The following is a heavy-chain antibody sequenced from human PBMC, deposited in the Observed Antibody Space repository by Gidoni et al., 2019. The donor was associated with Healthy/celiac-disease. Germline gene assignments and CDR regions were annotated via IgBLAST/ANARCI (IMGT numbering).Heavy chain of an antibody. V-gene: IGHV3-23*01. CDR3: AKDAYDILTGYYN. CDR2: IRGSGGST. CDR1: GFTFSSYA. J-gene: IGHJ4*02. Sequence: EVQLLESGGGLVQPGGSLRLYCAASGFTFSSYAMSWVRQAPGKGLEWVSAIRGSGGSTYYADSVKGRFTISRDNSKNTLYLQMNSLRAEDTAVYYCAKDAYDILTGYYNWGQGTLVTVSS. D-gene: IGHD3-9*01.